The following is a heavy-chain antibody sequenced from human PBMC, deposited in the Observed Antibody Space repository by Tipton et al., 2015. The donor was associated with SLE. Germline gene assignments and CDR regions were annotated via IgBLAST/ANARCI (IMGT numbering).Heavy chain of an antibody. CDR3: AIPYTMVRGPKGNGAFDI. J-gene: IGHJ3*02. CDR1: GFTFSSYA. D-gene: IGHD3-10*01. CDR2: ISYDGSNK. V-gene: IGHV3-30-3*01. Sequence: SLRLSCAASGFTFSSYAMHWVRQAPGKGLEWVAVISYDGSNKYYADSVKGRFTISRDNSKNTLYLQMNSLRAEDTAVYYCAIPYTMVRGPKGNGAFDIWGQGTMVTVSS.